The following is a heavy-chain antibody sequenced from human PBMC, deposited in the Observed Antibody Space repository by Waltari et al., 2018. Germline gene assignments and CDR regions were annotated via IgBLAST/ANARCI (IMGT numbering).Heavy chain of an antibody. CDR1: GRSISSGGHY. V-gene: IGHV4-31*03. D-gene: IGHD2-21*01. CDR2: IYYSGST. Sequence: QVHLPESGPGLVTPSQTLSLTCTVSGRSISSGGHYWNWLRQQPGKGLEWIGHIYYSGSTYYNPALKNRLTMSVDTSKNQVSLKLSSVTAADTAMYYCARDGDCGGDCYFAVWGQGILVTVSS. CDR3: ARDGDCGGDCYFAV. J-gene: IGHJ4*02.